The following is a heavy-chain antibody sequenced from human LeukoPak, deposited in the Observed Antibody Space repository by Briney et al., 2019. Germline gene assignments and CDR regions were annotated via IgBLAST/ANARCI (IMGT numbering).Heavy chain of an antibody. CDR3: ARHELATGAFDI. CDR1: GYTFTSYD. J-gene: IGHJ3*02. CDR2: MNPNSGNT. V-gene: IGHV1-8*03. Sequence: ASVKVSCKASGYTFTSYDINWVRQATGQGLEWMGWMNPNSGNTGYAQKFQGRVTITRNTSISTANMELSSLRSEDTAVYYCARHELATGAFDIWGQGTMVTVSS. D-gene: IGHD1-26*01.